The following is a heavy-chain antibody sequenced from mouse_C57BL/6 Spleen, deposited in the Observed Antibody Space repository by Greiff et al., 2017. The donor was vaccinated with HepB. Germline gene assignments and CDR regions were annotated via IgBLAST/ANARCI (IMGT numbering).Heavy chain of an antibody. CDR3: ARLSFFDY. CDR2: ISSGSSTI. J-gene: IGHJ2*01. CDR1: GFTFCDYG. V-gene: IGHV5-17*01. Sequence: EVMLVESGGGLVKPGGSLKLSCAASGFTFCDYGMHWVRQAPEKGLEWVAYISSGSSTIYYADTVKGRFTISRDNAKNTLFLQMTSLRSEDTAMYYCARLSFFDYWGQGTTLTVSS.